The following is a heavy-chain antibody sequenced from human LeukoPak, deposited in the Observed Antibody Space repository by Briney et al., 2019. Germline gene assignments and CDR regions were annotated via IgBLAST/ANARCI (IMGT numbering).Heavy chain of an antibody. CDR3: ARDPPFIIGTTFFDY. CDR1: GFTFSSYS. Sequence: GGSLRLSCAASGFTFSSYSMNWVRQAPGKGLEWVSSISTSSTYIYYADSVKGRFTISRDNAKNSLYLQMNSLRAEDTAVYYCARDPPFIIGTTFFDYWGQGTLGTVSS. CDR2: ISTSSTYI. D-gene: IGHD1-20*01. V-gene: IGHV3-21*01. J-gene: IGHJ4*02.